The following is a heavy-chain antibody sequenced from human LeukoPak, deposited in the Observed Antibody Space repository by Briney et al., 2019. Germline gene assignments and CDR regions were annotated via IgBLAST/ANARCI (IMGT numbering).Heavy chain of an antibody. D-gene: IGHD1-26*01. V-gene: IGHV3-48*03. CDR3: ARESSGNYYVGFDY. Sequence: GGSLRLSCAASGFTVSSYEMNWVRQAPGKGLEWVSYISSSGSTIYYADSVKGRFTISRDSAKNSLYLQMSSLRAEDTAVYYCARESSGNYYVGFDYWGQGTLVTVS. CDR2: ISSSGSTI. J-gene: IGHJ4*02. CDR1: GFTVSSYE.